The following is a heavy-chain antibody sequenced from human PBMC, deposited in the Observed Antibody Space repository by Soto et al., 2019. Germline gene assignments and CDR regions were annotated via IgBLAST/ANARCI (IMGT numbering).Heavy chain of an antibody. Sequence: EVQLEESGGGLVQPGGSLRLSCAASGFTFSRYSMNWVRQAPGKGLEWVSYMSTSTGAKYYAASVEGRFTISKDNAKNSIYLQMDSLSDEDTAVYYCVREDDYDAFDIWGQGTMVTVSS. CDR1: GFTFSRYS. CDR3: VREDDYDAFDI. J-gene: IGHJ3*02. CDR2: MSTSTGAK. D-gene: IGHD4-17*01. V-gene: IGHV3-48*02.